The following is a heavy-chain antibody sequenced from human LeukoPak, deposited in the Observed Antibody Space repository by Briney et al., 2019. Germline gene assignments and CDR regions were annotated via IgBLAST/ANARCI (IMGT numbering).Heavy chain of an antibody. CDR2: ISGSGGNT. CDR3: ARVPYYYGVDV. J-gene: IGHJ6*02. V-gene: IGHV3-23*01. Sequence: EGSLRLSCAASGFTFSTYAMSWVRQAPGKGLGWVSAISGSGGNTYYADSVKGRFTISRDNSKNTVYLQMNSLRAEDTAVYYCARVPYYYGVDVWGQGTTVTVSS. CDR1: GFTFSTYA. D-gene: IGHD1-1*01.